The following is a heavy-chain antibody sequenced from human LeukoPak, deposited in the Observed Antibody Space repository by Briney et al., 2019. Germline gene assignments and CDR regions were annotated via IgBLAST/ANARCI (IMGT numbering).Heavy chain of an antibody. Sequence: SETLSLTCTVSGGSISSSSYYWGWIRQPPGKGLEWLGSIYYSGSTYYNPSLKSRVTISVDTSKNQFSLKLSSVTAADTAVYYCARHPDLDYGDYYYYYGMDVWGQGTTVTVSS. D-gene: IGHD4-17*01. CDR2: IYYSGST. J-gene: IGHJ6*02. CDR3: ARHPDLDYGDYYYYYGMDV. CDR1: GGSISSSSYY. V-gene: IGHV4-39*01.